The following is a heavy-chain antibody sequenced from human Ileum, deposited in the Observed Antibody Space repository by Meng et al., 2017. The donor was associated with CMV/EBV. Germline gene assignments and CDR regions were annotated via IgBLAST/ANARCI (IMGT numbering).Heavy chain of an antibody. CDR2: IASSGSTI. J-gene: IGHJ6*02. Sequence: GGSLRLSCAASGFSVTDYYMRWIRQAPGKGLECIASSGSTIDYAESVKGRLSISRDNSKNSLYLQMNSLTAEDSAVYYCARDFPPWNGHSYNYYGMDLWGQGTTVTGAS. D-gene: IGHD1-1*01. CDR1: GFSVTDYY. V-gene: IGHV3-11*01. CDR3: ARDFPPWNGHSYNYYGMDL.